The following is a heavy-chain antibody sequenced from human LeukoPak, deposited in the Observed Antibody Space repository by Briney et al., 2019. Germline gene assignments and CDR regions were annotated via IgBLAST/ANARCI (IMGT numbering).Heavy chain of an antibody. CDR1: GFSFSTYW. Sequence: GGSLRLSCVASGFSFSTYWMSWVRQAPGKGLEWVANIKQDGSEKYYVDSVKGRFTISRDNSKNTLYLQMNSLRAEDTAVYYCARDKDHGSGSHDYWGQGTLVTVSS. D-gene: IGHD3-10*01. CDR2: IKQDGSEK. CDR3: ARDKDHGSGSHDY. V-gene: IGHV3-7*01. J-gene: IGHJ4*02.